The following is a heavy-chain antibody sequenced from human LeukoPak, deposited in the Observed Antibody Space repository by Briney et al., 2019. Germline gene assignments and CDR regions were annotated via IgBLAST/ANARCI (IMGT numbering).Heavy chain of an antibody. J-gene: IGHJ4*02. V-gene: IGHV4-39*01. CDR2: IYYSGST. CDR3: ARHAGGISATGTRPFDY. D-gene: IGHD6-13*01. Sequence: SETLSLTCTVSGASFSSSTYCWGWIRQPPGKGLEWIGSIYYSGSTYYNPSLKRRVTMSVDTSNNQFSLKLSSVTAADTAVYYCARHAGGISATGTRPFDYWGQGTLVTVSS. CDR1: GASFSSSTYC.